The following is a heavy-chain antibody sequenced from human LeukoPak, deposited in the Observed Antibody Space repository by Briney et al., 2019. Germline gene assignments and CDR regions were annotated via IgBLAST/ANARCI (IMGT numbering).Heavy chain of an antibody. D-gene: IGHD5-24*01. CDR1: GFTFSSYA. J-gene: IGHJ4*02. V-gene: IGHV3-23*01. CDR3: ATRNNLQY. CDR2: IGGSGGGT. Sequence: GGSLRLSCAASGFTFSSYAMNWVRQAPGKGLEWVSAIGGSGGGTYHADSVKGRFTISRDNSNNLVFLQMNNLRAEDTAVYYCATRNNLQYWGQGTLVTVSS.